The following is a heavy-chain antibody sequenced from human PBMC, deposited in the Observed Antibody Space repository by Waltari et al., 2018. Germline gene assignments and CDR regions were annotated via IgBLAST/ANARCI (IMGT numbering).Heavy chain of an antibody. V-gene: IGHV3-23*01. Sequence: EVQLLESGGGLVQPGGSLRLSCAASGFTFSSYAMSWVRQAPGKGLEWVSAISGSGGSTYYAYSVKGRFTISRDNSKNTLYLKMNSLRAEDTAVYYCAKSGSTGGVSRPNWFDPWGQGTLVTVSS. J-gene: IGHJ5*02. CDR3: AKSGSTGGVSRPNWFDP. CDR2: ISGSGGST. CDR1: GFTFSSYA. D-gene: IGHD2-8*02.